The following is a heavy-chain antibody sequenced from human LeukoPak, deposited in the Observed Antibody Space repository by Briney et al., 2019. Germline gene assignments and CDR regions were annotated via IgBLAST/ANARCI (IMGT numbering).Heavy chain of an antibody. V-gene: IGHV4-39*07. J-gene: IGHJ4*02. D-gene: IGHD3-10*01. CDR1: GGSISSSSHY. CDR3: AREGRVGVRGIRAFDY. CDR2: MYYSGGS. Sequence: SETLSLTCTVSGGSISSSSHYWGWIRQPPGKGLEWFGSMYYSGGSYYNPSLKSRVTISVDTSNNQFSLKLPSVTAADTAVYYCAREGRVGVRGIRAFDYWSQGTLVTVSS.